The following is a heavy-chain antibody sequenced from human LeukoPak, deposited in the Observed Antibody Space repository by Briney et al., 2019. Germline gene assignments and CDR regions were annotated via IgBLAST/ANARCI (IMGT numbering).Heavy chain of an antibody. D-gene: IGHD3-9*01. V-gene: IGHV3-30*02. Sequence: GGSLRLSCAASGFTFRTFGMHWVRQAPGKGLEWVAFIRYDGADKFYADSVKGRFTISRDNSKSTAYLQMNSLRAEDTAVYYCAKTTYYDILTGYQRTFYFDYWGQGTLVTVSS. J-gene: IGHJ4*02. CDR3: AKTTYYDILTGYQRTFYFDY. CDR1: GFTFRTFG. CDR2: IRYDGADK.